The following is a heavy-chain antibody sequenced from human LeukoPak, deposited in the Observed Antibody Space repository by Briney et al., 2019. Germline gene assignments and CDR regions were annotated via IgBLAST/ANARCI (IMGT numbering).Heavy chain of an antibody. CDR3: ARAAPSPHRGLWFGELQDY. D-gene: IGHD3-10*01. J-gene: IGHJ4*02. V-gene: IGHV3-74*01. CDR1: GFTFSSYW. Sequence: GGSLRLSXAASGFTFSSYWMHWVRQAPGKGLVWVSRINSDGSSTSYADSVKGRFTISRDNAKNTLYLQMNSLRAEDTAVYYCARAAPSPHRGLWFGELQDYRGQGTLVTVSS. CDR2: INSDGSST.